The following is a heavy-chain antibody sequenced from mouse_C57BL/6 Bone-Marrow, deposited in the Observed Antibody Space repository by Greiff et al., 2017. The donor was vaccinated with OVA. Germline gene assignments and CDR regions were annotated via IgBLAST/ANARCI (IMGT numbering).Heavy chain of an antibody. D-gene: IGHD2-5*01. Sequence: QVHVKQSGAELVNPGASVTVSCKASGYTLPSYWLHWVNQRPGQGLGWIGRIHPSDSDPTYNQKFTGKATLTVEKSSSTAYMQLSSLTSEDYAVYYWAIYWSNYGYFDVWGTGTTVTVSS. J-gene: IGHJ1*03. CDR1: GYTLPSYW. CDR3: AIYWSNYGYFDV. CDR2: IHPSDSDP. V-gene: IGHV1-74*01.